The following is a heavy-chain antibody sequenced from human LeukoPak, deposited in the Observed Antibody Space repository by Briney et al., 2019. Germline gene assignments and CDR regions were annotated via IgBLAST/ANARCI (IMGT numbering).Heavy chain of an antibody. CDR2: IYTSGST. J-gene: IGHJ4*02. Sequence: SETLSLTCTVSGGSISSGSYYWSWIRQPAGKGLEWIGRIYTSGSTNYNPSLKSRVTISVDTSKNQFSLKLSSVTAADTAVYYCASGILTGPTPDYWGQGTLVTVSS. CDR1: GGSISSGSYY. D-gene: IGHD3-9*01. CDR3: ASGILTGPTPDY. V-gene: IGHV4-61*02.